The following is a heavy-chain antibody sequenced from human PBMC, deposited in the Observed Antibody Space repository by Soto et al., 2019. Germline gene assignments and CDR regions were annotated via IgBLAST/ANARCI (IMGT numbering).Heavy chain of an antibody. CDR2: IYYTGST. J-gene: IGHJ6*02. Sequence: SETLSLTCTVSGGSISSGGYYWSWIRQHPGKGLEWIGYIYYTGSTYYNPSLKSRVTISVDTSRSQFSLKLTSVTAADTAVYYCARDEEVNYADYGGSDHYYGMDVWGQGTTVTVSS. D-gene: IGHD4-17*01. CDR3: ARDEEVNYADYGGSDHYYGMDV. V-gene: IGHV4-31*03. CDR1: GGSISSGGYY.